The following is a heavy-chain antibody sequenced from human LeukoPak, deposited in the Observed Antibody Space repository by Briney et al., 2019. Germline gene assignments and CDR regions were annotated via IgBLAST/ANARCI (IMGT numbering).Heavy chain of an antibody. D-gene: IGHD6-13*01. Sequence: GGSLRLSCAASGFTFSSYEMNWVRQAPGKGLEWVSYISSSGSTIYYADSVKGRFTISRDNAKNSLCLQMNSLRAEDTAVYHCASSSWFEYFDYWGQGTLVTVSS. CDR1: GFTFSSYE. CDR2: ISSSGSTI. J-gene: IGHJ4*02. V-gene: IGHV3-48*03. CDR3: ASSSWFEYFDY.